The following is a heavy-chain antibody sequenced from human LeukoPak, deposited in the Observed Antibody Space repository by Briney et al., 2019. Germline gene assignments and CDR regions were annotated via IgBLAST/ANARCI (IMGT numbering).Heavy chain of an antibody. CDR1: GFTFSSYA. D-gene: IGHD4-23*01. Sequence: GGSLRLSCAASGFTFSSYAMSWVRQAPGKGLEWVSLISGSGGGTYYADYVKGRFPIFRDNSKNTLYLQMNSLRAEDTAIYYCAKLGGDSDNWYFDLWGRGTLVTVS. V-gene: IGHV3-23*01. J-gene: IGHJ2*01. CDR3: AKLGGDSDNWYFDL. CDR2: ISGSGGGT.